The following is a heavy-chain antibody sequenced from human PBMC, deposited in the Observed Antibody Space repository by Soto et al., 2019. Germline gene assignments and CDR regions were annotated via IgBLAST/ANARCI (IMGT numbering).Heavy chain of an antibody. D-gene: IGHD2-15*01. CDR2: ISSSSTNI. CDR3: ARAYCSGGSCKYYYYGMDV. V-gene: IGHV3-48*01. Sequence: EVQLVESGGGLVQPGGSLRLSCAASGFTFSSYSMKWVRQAPGKGLEWVSYISSSSTNIYYADSVKGRFTISRDNAKNSLYLHMNSLRAEDTAVYYCARAYCSGGSCKYYYYGMDVWGQGTTVTVSS. J-gene: IGHJ6*02. CDR1: GFTFSSYS.